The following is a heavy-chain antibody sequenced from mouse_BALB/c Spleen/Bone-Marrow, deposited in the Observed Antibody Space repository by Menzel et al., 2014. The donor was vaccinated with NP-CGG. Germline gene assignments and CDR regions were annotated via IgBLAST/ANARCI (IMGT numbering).Heavy chain of an antibody. CDR1: GYTFSSFW. Sequence: LQESGAELMKPGASVKISCKATGYTFSSFWIEWVKQRPGHGLEWIGEILPGSDSTNYNEKFKGKATFTADTSSNTAYMQLSSLTSEDSAVYYCARGDRYDVRFDYWGQGTTLTVSS. CDR2: ILPGSDST. V-gene: IGHV1-9*01. J-gene: IGHJ2*01. CDR3: ARGDRYDVRFDY. D-gene: IGHD2-14*01.